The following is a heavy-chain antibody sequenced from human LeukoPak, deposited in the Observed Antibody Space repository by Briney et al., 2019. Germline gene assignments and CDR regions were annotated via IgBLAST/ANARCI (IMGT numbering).Heavy chain of an antibody. J-gene: IGHJ5*02. CDR3: ARDWLSGYCSSTSCYTSWFDP. CDR1: LDSLTRYT. CDR2: IIPILGIA. D-gene: IGHD2-2*02. Sequence: SAKDSSKHPLDSLTRYTISSVPATPGQRREWMGQIIPILGIANYAQKFQGRVTSTADKSTSTAYMELSSLRSEDTAVYYCARDWLSGYCSSTSCYTSWFDPWGQGTLVTASS. V-gene: IGHV1-69*10.